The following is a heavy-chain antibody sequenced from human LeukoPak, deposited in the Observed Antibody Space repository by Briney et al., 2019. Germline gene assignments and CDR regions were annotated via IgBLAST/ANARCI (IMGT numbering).Heavy chain of an antibody. CDR2: INHSGST. CDR1: GGSFSGYY. V-gene: IGHV4-34*01. Sequence: SETLSLTCAVYGGSFSGYYWGWIRQPPGKGLEWIGEINHSGSTNYNPSLKSRVTISVDTSKNQFSLKLSSVTAADTAVYYCARRRVGATRYFDYWGQGTLVTVSS. J-gene: IGHJ4*02. CDR3: ARRRVGATRYFDY. D-gene: IGHD1-26*01.